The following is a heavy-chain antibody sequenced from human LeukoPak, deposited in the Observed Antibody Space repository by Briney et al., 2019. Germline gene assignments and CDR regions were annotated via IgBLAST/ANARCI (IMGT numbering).Heavy chain of an antibody. J-gene: IGHJ4*02. Sequence: GGSLRLSCAASGFTFSSYSMNWVRQAPGKGLEWVSSISSSSSYIYYADSVKGRFTISGDNAKNSLYLQMNSLRAEDTAVYYCARTSTVAGPVRYWGQGTLVTVSS. D-gene: IGHD6-19*01. CDR2: ISSSSSYI. V-gene: IGHV3-21*01. CDR1: GFTFSSYS. CDR3: ARTSTVAGPVRY.